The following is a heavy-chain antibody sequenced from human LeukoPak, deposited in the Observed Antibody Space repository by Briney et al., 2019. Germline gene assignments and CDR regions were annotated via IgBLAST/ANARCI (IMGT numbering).Heavy chain of an antibody. V-gene: IGHV5-51*01. Sequence: GESLKISCEGSGYSFTSYWVAWVRQMPGKGLEWMGIIYPGHSDTRYSPSFQGQVTISADKSISTAYLQWSSLTASDTAMYYCARLGSAVIDYWGQGTLVTVSS. CDR3: ARLGSAVIDY. D-gene: IGHD2-15*01. CDR2: IYPGHSDT. CDR1: GYSFTSYW. J-gene: IGHJ4*02.